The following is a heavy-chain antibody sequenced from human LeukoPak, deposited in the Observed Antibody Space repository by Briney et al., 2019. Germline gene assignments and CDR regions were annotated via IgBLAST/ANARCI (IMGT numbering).Heavy chain of an antibody. J-gene: IGHJ4*02. CDR1: GFKFDDYG. V-gene: IGHV3-20*04. CDR2: ISWNGGNT. CDR3: AREGIYCVNGVCYLDY. Sequence: GGSLRLSCAASGFKFDDYGMSWVRQAPGKGLDWVSGISWNGGNTGYADSVKGRFTISRDNAKNSLFLQVNSLRADDTAFYYCAREGIYCVNGVCYLDYWGQGTLVTVSS. D-gene: IGHD2-8*01.